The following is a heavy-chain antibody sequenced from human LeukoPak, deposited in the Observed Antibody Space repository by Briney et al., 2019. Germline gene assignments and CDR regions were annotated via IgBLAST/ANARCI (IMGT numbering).Heavy chain of an antibody. CDR2: ISSGSSNI. CDR1: GFTFSRYS. D-gene: IGHD5-24*01. J-gene: IGHJ4*02. Sequence: PGGPLRLSCGASGFTFSRYSMNWVRQAPGKGLEWVSSISSGSSNIYYADSVKGRFTMSRDNAKNSLYLQMNSLRVEDTAIYYCARVGSDGRPCDYWGQGTLVTVSS. V-gene: IGHV3-21*01. CDR3: ARVGSDGRPCDY.